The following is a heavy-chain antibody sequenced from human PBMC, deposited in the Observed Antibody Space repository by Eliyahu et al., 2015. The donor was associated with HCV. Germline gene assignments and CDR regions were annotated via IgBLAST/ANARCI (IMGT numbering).Heavy chain of an antibody. CDR2: IYPGDSDT. D-gene: IGHD3-10*01. V-gene: IGHV5-51*01. CDR3: ARGSKGVHEWYFDL. J-gene: IGHJ2*01. CDR1: GXSFATYW. Sequence: EVQLVQSGAEVKKPGESLKISCKGSGXSFATYWIAWVRQMPGKGLEWMGTIYPGDSDTRYSPSFEGQVSISADKSTSNAYLQWSGLKTSDTAMYYCARGSKGVHEWYFDLWGRGALVTVSP.